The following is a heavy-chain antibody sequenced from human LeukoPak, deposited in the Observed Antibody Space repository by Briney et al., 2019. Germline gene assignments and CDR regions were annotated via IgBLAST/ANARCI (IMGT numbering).Heavy chain of an antibody. CDR1: GGSISSGGYY. D-gene: IGHD4-17*01. CDR3: ARDRGDYLDY. CDR2: IHYSGST. V-gene: IGHV4-31*03. Sequence: SQTLSLTCTVSGGSISSGGYYWSWIRQQPGKGLEWIGYIHYSGSTHYNPSLESRVSISADTSKNQFSLKLSSVTAADTAVYYCARDRGDYLDYWGQGTLVTVSS. J-gene: IGHJ4*02.